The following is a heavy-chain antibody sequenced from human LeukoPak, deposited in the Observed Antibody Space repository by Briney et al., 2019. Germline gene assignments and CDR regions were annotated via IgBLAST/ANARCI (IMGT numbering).Heavy chain of an antibody. CDR2: ISYDGSNK. CDR3: ARDYNDYGDVYGMDV. CDR1: GFTFSSYG. V-gene: IGHV3-30*03. J-gene: IGHJ6*02. D-gene: IGHD4-17*01. Sequence: PGGSLRLSCAASGFTFSSYGMHWVRQAPGKGLEWVAVISYDGSNKYYADSVKGRFTISRDNSKNTLYLQMNSLRAEDTAVYYCARDYNDYGDVYGMDVWGQGTTVTVSS.